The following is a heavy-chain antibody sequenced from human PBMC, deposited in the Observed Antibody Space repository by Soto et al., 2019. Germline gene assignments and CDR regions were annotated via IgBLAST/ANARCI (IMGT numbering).Heavy chain of an antibody. V-gene: IGHV4-34*01. Sequence: QVQLQQWGAGLLKPSETLSLTCAVYGGSFSGYYWSWIRQPPGKGLEWIGEINHSGSTNYNPSLKSRVTISVDTSKNQFALQLSSVTASDTAVYYCARASRSRRYFDLWGRGTLVTVSS. D-gene: IGHD6-13*01. CDR1: GGSFSGYY. J-gene: IGHJ2*01. CDR3: ARASRSRRYFDL. CDR2: INHSGST.